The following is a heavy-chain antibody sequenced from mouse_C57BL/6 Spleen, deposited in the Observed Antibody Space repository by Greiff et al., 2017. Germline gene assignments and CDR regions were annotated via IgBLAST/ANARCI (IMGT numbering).Heavy chain of an antibody. CDR3: ARAGLLWYFDV. CDR2: INPSTGGT. Sequence: VQLQQSGPELVKPGASVKISCKASGYSFTGYYMNWVKQSPEKSLEWIGEINPSTGGTTYNQKFKAKATLTVDKSSSTAYMQLKSLTSEDSAVYYCARAGLLWYFDVWGTGTTGTVSS. J-gene: IGHJ1*03. CDR1: GYSFTGYY. V-gene: IGHV1-42*01.